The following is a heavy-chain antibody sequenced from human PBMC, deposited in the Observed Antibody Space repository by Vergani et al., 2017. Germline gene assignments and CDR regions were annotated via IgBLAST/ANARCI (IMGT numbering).Heavy chain of an antibody. CDR1: GYSISSGYY. V-gene: IGHV4-38-2*02. J-gene: IGHJ4*02. D-gene: IGHD5-12*01. CDR2: IYHSGST. CDR3: AIMDIVATSSDY. Sequence: QVQLQESGPGLVKPSETLSLTCTVSGYSISSGYYWGWIRQPPGKGLEWIGSIYHSGSTYYNPSLKSRVTISVDTSKNQFSLKLSSVTAADTAVYYCAIMDIVATSSDYWGQGTLVTVSS.